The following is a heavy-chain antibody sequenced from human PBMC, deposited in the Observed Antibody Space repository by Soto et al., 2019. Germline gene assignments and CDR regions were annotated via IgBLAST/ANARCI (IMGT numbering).Heavy chain of an antibody. CDR3: ASSSGMVRGVIPTYYYMDV. J-gene: IGHJ6*03. V-gene: IGHV4-59*08. D-gene: IGHD3-10*01. CDR1: GGSISSYY. Sequence: PSETLSLTCTFSGGSISSYYWSWIRQPPGKGLEWIGYIYYSGSTNYNPSLKSRVTISVDTSKNQFSLKLSSVTAADTAVYYCASSSGMVRGVIPTYYYMDVWGKGTTVTVSS. CDR2: IYYSGST.